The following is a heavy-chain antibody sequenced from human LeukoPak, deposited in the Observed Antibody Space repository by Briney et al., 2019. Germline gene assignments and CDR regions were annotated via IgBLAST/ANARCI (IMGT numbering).Heavy chain of an antibody. D-gene: IGHD1-26*01. CDR1: GFTFSSYW. CDR3: ARDRWELPHYYYYGLDV. J-gene: IGHJ6*02. Sequence: GGSLRLSCAASGFTFSSYWMHWVRQAPGKGLVWVSRINSDGSSTNYADSVKGRFTISRDNAKNSLSLQMNSLRADDTAVYYCARDRWELPHYYYYGLDVWGQGTTVTVSS. CDR2: INSDGSST. V-gene: IGHV3-74*01.